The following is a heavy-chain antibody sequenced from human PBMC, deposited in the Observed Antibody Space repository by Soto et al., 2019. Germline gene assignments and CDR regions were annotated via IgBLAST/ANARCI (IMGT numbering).Heavy chain of an antibody. D-gene: IGHD3-22*01. CDR1: GGSFSGYY. Sequence: PSETLSLTCAVYGGSFSGYYWSWIRQPPGKGPEWIGEINHSGNTFYNPSLKTRLTMSVDTSKNQFSVRLKSVTAADTAVYYCARDRAHFYETSGRLDLWGQGMLVTVSS. CDR2: INHSGNT. J-gene: IGHJ4*02. V-gene: IGHV4-34*01. CDR3: ARDRAHFYETSGRLDL.